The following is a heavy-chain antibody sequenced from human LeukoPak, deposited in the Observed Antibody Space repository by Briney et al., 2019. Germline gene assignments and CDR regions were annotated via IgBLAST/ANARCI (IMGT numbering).Heavy chain of an antibody. CDR2: IKQDGSQK. Sequence: GGSLRLSCAASGFIFSSYWMSWVRQAPGKGLEWVANIKQDGSQKCYVDSVKGRFTISRDNAKNSLYLQMNSLRAEDTAVYYCARAYFDFWGQGTLVTVSS. J-gene: IGHJ4*02. CDR3: ARAYFDF. V-gene: IGHV3-7*01. CDR1: GFIFSSYW.